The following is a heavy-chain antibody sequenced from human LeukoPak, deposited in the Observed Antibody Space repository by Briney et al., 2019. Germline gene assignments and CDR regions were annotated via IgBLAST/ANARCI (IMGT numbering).Heavy chain of an antibody. V-gene: IGHV1-2*02. D-gene: IGHD1-1*01. CDR3: ARILAVQLEREDNLMPRIREVDFDY. CDR2: INPNSGGT. CDR1: GYTFTGYY. J-gene: IGHJ4*02. Sequence: ASVEVSCKASGYTFTGYYMHWVRQAPGQGLEWMGWINPNSGGTNYAQKFQGRVTMTRDTSISTAYMELSRLRSDDTAVYYCARILAVQLEREDNLMPRIREVDFDYWGQGTLVTVSS.